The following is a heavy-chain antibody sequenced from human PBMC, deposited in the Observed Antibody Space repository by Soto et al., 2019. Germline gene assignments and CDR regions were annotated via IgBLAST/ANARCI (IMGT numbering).Heavy chain of an antibody. V-gene: IGHV4-59*01. CDR2: IYYSGST. CDR3: ARSRPVLRYFDWFAP. Sequence: SETLSLTCTVSGGSISSYYWSWIRQPPGKGLEWIGYIYYSGSTNYNPSLKSRVTISVDTSKNRFSLKLSSVTAADTAVYYCARSRPVLRYFDWFAPWGQGTLVTVSS. CDR1: GGSISSYY. D-gene: IGHD3-9*01. J-gene: IGHJ5*02.